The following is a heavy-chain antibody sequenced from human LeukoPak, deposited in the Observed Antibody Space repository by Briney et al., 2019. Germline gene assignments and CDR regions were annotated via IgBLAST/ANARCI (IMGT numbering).Heavy chain of an antibody. CDR2: IWFDGTNK. J-gene: IGHJ4*02. CDR1: GFTFRNYG. Sequence: GGSLRLSCATSGFTFRNYGMHWVRQAPGKGLEWVAVIWFDGTNKFYADSVKGRFTISRDNSKNTLYLQMNSLRAEDTAVYYCAKDRSSTLYYFDYWGQGTLVAVSS. CDR3: AKDRSSTLYYFDY. D-gene: IGHD2-2*01. V-gene: IGHV3-33*06.